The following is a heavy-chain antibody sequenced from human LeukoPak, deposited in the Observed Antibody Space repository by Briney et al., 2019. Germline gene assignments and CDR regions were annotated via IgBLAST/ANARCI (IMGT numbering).Heavy chain of an antibody. CDR2: ISSSSTYI. J-gene: IGHJ6*03. Sequence: GGSLRLSCAASGFTFSSYSMNWVRQAPGKGLEWVSFISSSSTYIYHADSVKGRFTISRDNAKNSLYLQMNSLRAEDTAVYYCARDGAVLGGYMDVWGKGTTVTVSS. CDR3: ARDGAVLGGYMDV. D-gene: IGHD3-16*01. V-gene: IGHV3-21*01. CDR1: GFTFSSYS.